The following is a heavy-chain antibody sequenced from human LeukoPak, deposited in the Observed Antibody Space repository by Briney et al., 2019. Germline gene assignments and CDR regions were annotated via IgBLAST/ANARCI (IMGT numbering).Heavy chain of an antibody. CDR3: ARDRPYTGGWRGFDY. V-gene: IGHV1-69*10. Sequence: ASVKVSCKASGGTFSRYAISWVRQAPGQGLEWMGGIIPMFGIANYAQKFQGRVTITADKSTSTAYMELSSLRSEDTAVYYCARDRPYTGGWRGFDYWGQGTLVTVSS. D-gene: IGHD6-19*01. J-gene: IGHJ4*02. CDR2: IIPMFGIA. CDR1: GGTFSRYA.